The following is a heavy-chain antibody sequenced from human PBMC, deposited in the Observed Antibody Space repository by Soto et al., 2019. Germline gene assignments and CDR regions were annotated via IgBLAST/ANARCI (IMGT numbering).Heavy chain of an antibody. V-gene: IGHV4-4*02. J-gene: IGHJ5*02. Sequence: SETLSLTCAFSSGSISSSNWWSWVRQPPGKGLEWIGEIYHSGSTNYNPSLKSRVTISVDKSKNQFSLKLSSVTAADTAVYYCARCNYDFWSVVIGNWFDPWGQGTLVTVS. CDR3: ARCNYDFWSVVIGNWFDP. D-gene: IGHD3-3*01. CDR1: SGSISSSNW. CDR2: IYHSGST.